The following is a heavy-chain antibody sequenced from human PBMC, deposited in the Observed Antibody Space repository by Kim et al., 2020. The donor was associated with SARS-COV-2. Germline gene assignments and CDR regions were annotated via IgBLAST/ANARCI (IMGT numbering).Heavy chain of an antibody. D-gene: IGHD6-19*01. V-gene: IGHV1-69*04. Sequence: SVKVSCKASGGTFSSYAISWVRQAPGQGLEWMGRIIPILGIANYAQKFQGRVTITADKSTSTAYMELSSLRSEDTAVYYCATGKPTLRISSGWYWFDYWGQGTLVTVSS. CDR2: IIPILGIA. J-gene: IGHJ4*02. CDR3: ATGKPTLRISSGWYWFDY. CDR1: GGTFSSYA.